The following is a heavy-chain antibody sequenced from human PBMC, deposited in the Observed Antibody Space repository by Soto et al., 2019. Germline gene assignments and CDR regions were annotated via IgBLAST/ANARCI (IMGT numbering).Heavy chain of an antibody. V-gene: IGHV4-59*08. CDR1: GGSISNFY. CDR2: VYYTGST. D-gene: IGHD3-9*01. J-gene: IGHJ6*03. CDR3: ARTVLGPDLLADSFVDYYYYMDV. Sequence: QVQLQESGPGLVRPSETLSLTCTVSGGSISNFYWSWIRQPPVKGLEWIGYVYYTGSTSYNPSLKLRVTFSADSSRCQFSLRLNSVTAADTAVYYCARTVLGPDLLADSFVDYYYYMDVWGQGTTVTVSS.